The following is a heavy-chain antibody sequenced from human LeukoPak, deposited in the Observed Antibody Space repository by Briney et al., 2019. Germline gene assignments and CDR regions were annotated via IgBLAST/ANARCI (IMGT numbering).Heavy chain of an antibody. CDR3: AKKRITMIVVVISPFDY. D-gene: IGHD3-22*01. CDR1: GFTFSSYA. Sequence: GGSLRLSCVASGFTFSSYAMSWVRQAPGKGLEWVSAISGSGGSTYYADSVKGRFTISRDNSKNTLYLQMNSLRAEDTAVYYCAKKRITMIVVVISPFDYWGQGTLVTVSS. V-gene: IGHV3-23*01. CDR2: ISGSGGST. J-gene: IGHJ4*02.